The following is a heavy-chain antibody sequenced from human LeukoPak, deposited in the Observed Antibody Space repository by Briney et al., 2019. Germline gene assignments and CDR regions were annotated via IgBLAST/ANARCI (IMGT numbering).Heavy chain of an antibody. CDR1: GGTFSSYA. CDR3: VSWYYDSSGYPSIYYYYHGMDV. D-gene: IGHD3-22*01. J-gene: IGHJ6*02. Sequence: SVKVSCKASGGTFSSYAISWVRQAPGQGLEWMGGIIPIFGTANYAQKFQGRVTITADESTSTAYMELSSLRSEDTAVYYCVSWYYDSSGYPSIYYYYHGMDVWGQGTTVTVSS. V-gene: IGHV1-69*13. CDR2: IIPIFGTA.